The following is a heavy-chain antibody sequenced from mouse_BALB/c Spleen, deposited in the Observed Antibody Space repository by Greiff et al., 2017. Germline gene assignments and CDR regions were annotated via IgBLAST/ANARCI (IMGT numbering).Heavy chain of an antibody. Sequence: EVQLQQSGPELVKPGASVKLSCTASGYAFTSYNMYWVKQSHGKSLEWIGYIDPYNGGTSYTQKFKGKATLTVDKSSSTVYMHLNSLTSEDSAVYYCAREVNYCGSDWYFDDWGAGTTVTVSS. J-gene: IGHJ1*01. CDR1: GYAFTSYN. D-gene: IGHD1-1*01. V-gene: IGHV1S135*01. CDR3: AREVNYCGSDWYFDD. CDR2: IDPYNGGT.